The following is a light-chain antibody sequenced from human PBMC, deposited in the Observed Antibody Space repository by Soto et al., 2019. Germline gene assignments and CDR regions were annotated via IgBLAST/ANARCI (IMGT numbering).Light chain of an antibody. J-gene: IGLJ2*01. CDR1: SGSIASNY. Sequence: NFMLTQHHSVSESPGKTVTISCTGSSGSIASNYVQWYQQRPGSAPTTVIYEDNQRPSGVPDRFSGSIDSSSNSASLTVSGLHAEDEADYYCSSYSGSDNFVVFGGGTKLTVL. CDR3: SSYSGSDNFVV. CDR2: EDN. V-gene: IGLV6-57*02.